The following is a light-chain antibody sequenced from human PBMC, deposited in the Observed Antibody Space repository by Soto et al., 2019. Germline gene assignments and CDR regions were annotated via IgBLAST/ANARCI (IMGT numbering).Light chain of an antibody. V-gene: IGKV4-1*01. CDR1: QSVLYSSNNKNY. Sequence: DIVMTQSPDSLAVSLGERATINCKSSQSVLYSSNNKNYLVWYQQKPGQPPKLLIYWASTRESGVPDRFSGSGSATDFTLTISSLQAEDVAVYYCQQYHTNPPTFGPGTKVEI. CDR3: QQYHTNPPT. J-gene: IGKJ3*01. CDR2: WAS.